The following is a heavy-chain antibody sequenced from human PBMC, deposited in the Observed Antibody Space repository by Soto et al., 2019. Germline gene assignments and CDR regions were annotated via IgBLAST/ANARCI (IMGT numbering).Heavy chain of an antibody. Sequence: SETLSLTCTVSGGSISSGGYYWSWIRQHPGKGLEWIGYIYYSGSTYYNPSLKSRVTISVDTSKNQFSLKLSSVTAADTAVYYCARLIAAAGTGDYYYYMDVWGKGTTVTVSS. D-gene: IGHD6-13*01. V-gene: IGHV4-31*03. CDR3: ARLIAAAGTGDYYYYMDV. J-gene: IGHJ6*03. CDR2: IYYSGST. CDR1: GGSISSGGYY.